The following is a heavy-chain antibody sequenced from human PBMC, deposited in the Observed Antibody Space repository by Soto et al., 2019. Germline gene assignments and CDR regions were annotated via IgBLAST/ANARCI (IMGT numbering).Heavy chain of an antibody. CDR1: GGSVSGSYY. V-gene: IGHV4-61*01. Sequence: SETLSLTCTVSGGSVSGSYYWTWIRQPPGKGLEWIGYIYHSGSTNYNPSLKSRVTISIDTSKNQFSLKLRSVTAADTAVYYCARDGGAEWLLWDYWGQGSQVTVSS. CDR2: IYHSGST. J-gene: IGHJ4*02. D-gene: IGHD3-3*01. CDR3: ARDGGAEWLLWDY.